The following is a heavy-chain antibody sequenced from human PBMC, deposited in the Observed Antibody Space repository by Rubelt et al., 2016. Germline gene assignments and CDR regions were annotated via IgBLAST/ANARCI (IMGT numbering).Heavy chain of an antibody. CDR1: GYSFTKY. CDR3: ARNEGGGLDY. V-gene: IGHV1-46*01. Sequence: QVQLVQSGAEVKKPGASVNISCKASGYSFTKYMHWVRQAPGQGLEWMGFINPSGGSTSYAQKFQDRVIMTRDTSHGPVYMELSSLKSEDTAVFYCARNEGGGLDYWGQGTLVIVSS. CDR2: INPSGGST. D-gene: IGHD3-16*01. J-gene: IGHJ4*02.